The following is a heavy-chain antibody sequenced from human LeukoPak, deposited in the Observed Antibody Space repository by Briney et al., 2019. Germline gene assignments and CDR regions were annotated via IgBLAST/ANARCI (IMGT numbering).Heavy chain of an antibody. D-gene: IGHD5-12*01. CDR2: INPSGGST. Sequence: GASVKVSCKASGYTFTSYYMHWVRQAPAQGLEWMGIINPSGGSTSYAQKFQGRVTMTRDTSTSTVYMELSSLRSEDTAVYYCARDERRLRGYPFAFDIWGQGTMFTVSS. J-gene: IGHJ3*02. V-gene: IGHV1-46*01. CDR3: ARDERRLRGYPFAFDI. CDR1: GYTFTSYY.